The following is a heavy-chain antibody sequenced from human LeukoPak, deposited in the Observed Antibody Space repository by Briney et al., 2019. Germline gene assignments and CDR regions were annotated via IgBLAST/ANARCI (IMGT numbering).Heavy chain of an antibody. J-gene: IGHJ3*02. CDR1: GFTFSNYG. D-gene: IGHD3-10*01. V-gene: IGHV3-33*01. CDR2: IWYDGNNK. CDR3: ARNYGSGRGSDALDI. Sequence: GGSLRLSCAASGFTFSNYGMRWVRQAPGRGLEWVAVIWYDGNNKNYADSVKGRFTISRDNSKNTLYLQMNSLRAEDTAVYYCARNYGSGRGSDALDIWGQGTMVTVSS.